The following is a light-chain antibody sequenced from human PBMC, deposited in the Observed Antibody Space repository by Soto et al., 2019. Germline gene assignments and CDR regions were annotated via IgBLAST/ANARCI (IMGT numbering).Light chain of an antibody. Sequence: EIVMTQSPATLSVSTGETASLSCGTSQSVSSNLAWYQQKPGQAPRLLIYGASNRATGIPDRFSGSGSGTDFTLTISRLEPEDFAVYYCQQYGSSGTFGQGTKVDIK. J-gene: IGKJ1*01. V-gene: IGKV3-20*01. CDR2: GAS. CDR1: QSVSSN. CDR3: QQYGSSGT.